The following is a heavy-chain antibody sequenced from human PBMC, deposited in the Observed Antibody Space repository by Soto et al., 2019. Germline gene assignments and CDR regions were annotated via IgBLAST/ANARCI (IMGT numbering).Heavy chain of an antibody. CDR1: GFTFTSYA. D-gene: IGHD3-16*01. V-gene: IGHV1-18*01. CDR3: ARDFTGWPPDGVDS. Sequence: QVHLVQSGAEVKMPGASVKVSCKASGFTFTSYAITRVRQAPGQGLEWMGWISAYNGNTNYAQKFQGRVTMTTDSSTSTAYMELGSLTSDDTAVYFCARDFTGWPPDGVDSWGQGTLVTVSA. J-gene: IGHJ4*02. CDR2: ISAYNGNT.